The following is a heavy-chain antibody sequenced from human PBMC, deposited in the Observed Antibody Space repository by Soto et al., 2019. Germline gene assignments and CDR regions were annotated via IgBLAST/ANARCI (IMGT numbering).Heavy chain of an antibody. CDR2: IIPMFGIP. D-gene: IGHD6-19*01. CDR1: GGTLSKHA. Sequence: QVQLVQSGAEVKKPGSSVKVSCKASGGTLSKHAITWVRRAPGQGLEWLGGIIPMFGIPNYSQKFQGRVTISAADSTNTSHMELNSLTCEDTAIYYCARGGTSGWLKGAYDVWGQGKMVTVS. V-gene: IGHV1-69*01. J-gene: IGHJ3*01. CDR3: ARGGTSGWLKGAYDV.